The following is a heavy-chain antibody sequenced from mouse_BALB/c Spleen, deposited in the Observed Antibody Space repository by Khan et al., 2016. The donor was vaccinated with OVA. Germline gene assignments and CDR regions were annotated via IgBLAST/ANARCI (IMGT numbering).Heavy chain of an antibody. CDR2: ISYGGST. V-gene: IGHV3-2*02. CDR1: GYSITSDYA. CDR3: ARKNYYGYAMDY. Sequence: EVKLQESGPGLVKPSQSLSLTCTVTGYSITSDYAWDWIRQFPGNKLEWMGYISYGGSTSYNPSLKSRISITRDTSKNQFFLQLNSVTTEDTVTYYCARKNYYGYAMDYWGQGTSVTVSS. J-gene: IGHJ4*01. D-gene: IGHD1-1*01.